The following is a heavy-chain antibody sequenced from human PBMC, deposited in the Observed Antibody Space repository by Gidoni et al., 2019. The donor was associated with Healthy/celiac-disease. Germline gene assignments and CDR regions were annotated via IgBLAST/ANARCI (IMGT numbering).Heavy chain of an antibody. CDR3: ASFGGYSFNPTDY. D-gene: IGHD5-18*01. V-gene: IGHV4-59*01. Sequence: QVQLQESGPGLVKPSETLSLTCPVSGGSISSYYWSWIRQPPGKGLEWIGYIYYSGSTNYNPSLKSRVTISVDTSKNQFSLKLSSVTAADTAVYYCASFGGYSFNPTDYWGQGTLVTVSS. J-gene: IGHJ4*02. CDR1: GGSISSYY. CDR2: IYYSGST.